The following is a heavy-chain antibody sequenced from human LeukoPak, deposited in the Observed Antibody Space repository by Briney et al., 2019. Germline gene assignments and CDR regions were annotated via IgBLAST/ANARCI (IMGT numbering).Heavy chain of an antibody. Sequence: SETLSLTCTVSGGSISSYYWSWIRQPPGKGLEWIGYIYYSGSTNYNPSLKSRVTISVDTSKNQFSLKLSSVTAADTAVYYCAGIATSNYWYFDLWGRGTLVTVSS. CDR3: AGIATSNYWYFDL. D-gene: IGHD5-12*01. J-gene: IGHJ2*01. CDR1: GGSISSYY. CDR2: IYYSGST. V-gene: IGHV4-59*01.